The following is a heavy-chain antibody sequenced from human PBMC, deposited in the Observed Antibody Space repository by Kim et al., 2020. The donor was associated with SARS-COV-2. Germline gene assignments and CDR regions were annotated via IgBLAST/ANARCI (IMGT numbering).Heavy chain of an antibody. V-gene: IGHV3-30*18. D-gene: IGHD2-15*01. CDR2: ISYDGSTT. Sequence: GGSLRLSCAASGFTFNNYGIHWVRQAPGKGLEWVAVISYDGSTTYYAESVKGRFTISRDNSKNTVFLQMNSLRPEDTAMYYCAKERGVVAAIQNNSWDSCFDSWGQGTLVTVSS. CDR1: GFTFNNYG. J-gene: IGHJ5*01. CDR3: AKERGVVAAIQNNSWDSCFDS.